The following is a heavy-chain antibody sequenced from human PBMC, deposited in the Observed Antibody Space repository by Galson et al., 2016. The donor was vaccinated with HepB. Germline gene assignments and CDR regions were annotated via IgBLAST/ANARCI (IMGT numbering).Heavy chain of an antibody. J-gene: IGHJ4*02. CDR2: ISGIDRGT. D-gene: IGHD3-16*01. Sequence: SLRLSCAASGFTFSSYAMTWVRQAPGKGLEWVSTISGIDRGTYYADSVKGRFTISRDNAKNLLYLQMNSLRDEDTAVYYCARDRRHNYAFFDSWGQGTPITVSS. CDR1: GFTFSSYA. V-gene: IGHV3-23*01. CDR3: ARDRRHNYAFFDS.